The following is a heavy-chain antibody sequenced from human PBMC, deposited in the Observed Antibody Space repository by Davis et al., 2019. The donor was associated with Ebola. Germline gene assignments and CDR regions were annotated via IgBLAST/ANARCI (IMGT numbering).Heavy chain of an antibody. Sequence: ASAQVSCKASGYTLTSYAMHWVLQAPGQRLEWMGWINARHGNTKYSQKFQGRVTITRDTSASTAYMELSSLRSEDTSAYYCARDRGGDYAFDYWGQGTLVTVSS. CDR1: GYTLTSYA. CDR2: INARHGNT. D-gene: IGHD4-17*01. CDR3: ARDRGGDYAFDY. J-gene: IGHJ4*02. V-gene: IGHV1-3*01.